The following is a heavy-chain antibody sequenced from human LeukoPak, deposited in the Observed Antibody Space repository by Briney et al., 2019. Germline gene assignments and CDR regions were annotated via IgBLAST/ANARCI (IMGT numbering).Heavy chain of an antibody. Sequence: AGGSLRLSCAASGFTFSSYWMNWARQAPGKGLEWVASINHNGNVNYYVDSVKGRFTISRDNAKNSLYLQMSNLRAGDTAVYFRARGGGLDVWGQGATVTVSS. CDR3: ARGGGLDV. D-gene: IGHD3-16*01. V-gene: IGHV3-7*03. CDR2: INHNGNVN. CDR1: GFTFSSYW. J-gene: IGHJ6*02.